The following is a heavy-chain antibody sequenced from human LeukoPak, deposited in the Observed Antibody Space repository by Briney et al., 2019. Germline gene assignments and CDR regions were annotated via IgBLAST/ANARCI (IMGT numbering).Heavy chain of an antibody. CDR2: VSGSGEST. D-gene: IGHD6-19*01. Sequence: GGSLRLSCTASGFTFSNYAMTWVRQAPGKGLEWVSTVSGSGESTYYADSVQGRFTISRDNSQNTLYLQMNSLRAEDTAVYYCATAVASSSGWYADYWGQGTLVTVSS. CDR3: ATAVASSSGWYADY. J-gene: IGHJ4*02. V-gene: IGHV3-23*01. CDR1: GFTFSNYA.